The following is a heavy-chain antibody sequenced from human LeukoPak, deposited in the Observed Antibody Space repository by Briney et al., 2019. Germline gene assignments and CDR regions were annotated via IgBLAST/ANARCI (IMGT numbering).Heavy chain of an antibody. Sequence: ASVKVSCKASGYTFTGYYMHWVRQAPGQGLEWMGWINPNSGGTNYAQKFQGRVTMTRDTAISTAYMELSRLRSDDTAVYYCARALLRYFDWLLFIQSYDAFDIWGQGTMVTVSS. V-gene: IGHV1-2*02. D-gene: IGHD3-9*01. J-gene: IGHJ3*02. CDR1: GYTFTGYY. CDR2: INPNSGGT. CDR3: ARALLRYFDWLLFIQSYDAFDI.